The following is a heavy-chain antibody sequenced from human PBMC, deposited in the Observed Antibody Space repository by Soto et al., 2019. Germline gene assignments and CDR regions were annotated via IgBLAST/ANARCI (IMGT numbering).Heavy chain of an antibody. CDR1: GYTFTSYG. V-gene: IGHV1-18*01. Sequence: ASVKVSCKASGYTFTSYGISWVRQAPGQGLEWMVWISAYNGNTNYAQKLQGRVTMTTDTSTSTAYMELRSLRSDDTAVYYCARDTHIVVVTAIYYYYGMDVWGQGTTVTVSS. CDR3: ARDTHIVVVTAIYYYYGMDV. J-gene: IGHJ6*02. D-gene: IGHD2-21*02. CDR2: ISAYNGNT.